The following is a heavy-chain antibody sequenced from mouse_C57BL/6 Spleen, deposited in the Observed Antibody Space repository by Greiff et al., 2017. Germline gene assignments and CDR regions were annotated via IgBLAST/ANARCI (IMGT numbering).Heavy chain of an antibody. CDR3: ARPGDYDGAWFAY. CDR2: IYPGDGDT. D-gene: IGHD2-4*01. CDR1: GYAFSSYW. J-gene: IGHJ3*01. V-gene: IGHV1-80*01. Sequence: QVQLKESGAELVKPGASVKISCKASGYAFSSYWMNWVKQRPGKGLEWIGQIYPGDGDTNYNGKFKGKATLTADKSSSTAYMQLSSLTSEDSAVYCCARPGDYDGAWFAYWGQGTLVTVSA.